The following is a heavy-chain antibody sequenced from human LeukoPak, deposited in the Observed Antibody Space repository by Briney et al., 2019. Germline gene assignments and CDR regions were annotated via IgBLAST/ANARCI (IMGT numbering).Heavy chain of an antibody. CDR1: GVTLSPYG. V-gene: IGHV3-30*18. CDR3: AKEGTPQVSTWYDL. D-gene: IGHD3-10*01. CDR2: ISYEGGTQ. J-gene: IGHJ5*02. Sequence: GGSLRLSCAASGVTLSPYGMHWVRQAPGKGLEWVAVISYEGGTQHYADSVKGRYIIFRDNPRNTLYLQMNNLRTEDTAVYYCAKEGTPQVSTWYDLWGQGTQVIVSS.